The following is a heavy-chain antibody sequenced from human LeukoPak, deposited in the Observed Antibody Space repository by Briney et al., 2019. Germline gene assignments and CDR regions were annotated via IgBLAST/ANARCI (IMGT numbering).Heavy chain of an antibody. CDR3: ARAGYSSGWYWAGHYFDY. CDR1: GGSFSGYY. V-gene: IGHV4-34*01. Sequence: PSETLSLTSAVYGGSFSGYYWSWIRQPPGKGLEWIGEINHSGSTNYNPSLKSRVTISVDTSKNQFSLKLSSVTAADTAVYYCARAGYSSGWYWAGHYFDYWGQGTLVTVSS. CDR2: INHSGST. J-gene: IGHJ4*02. D-gene: IGHD6-19*01.